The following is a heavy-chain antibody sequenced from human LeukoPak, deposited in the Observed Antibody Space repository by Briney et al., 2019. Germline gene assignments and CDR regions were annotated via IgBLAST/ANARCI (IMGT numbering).Heavy chain of an antibody. CDR1: GFTFTNNF. CDR2: ISDSGSVT. J-gene: IGHJ4*02. Sequence: GGSLRLSCAASGFTFTNNFMTWVRQAPGRGLEWVSSISDSGSVTYYMDSVRGRFTISRDNSKNTLYLQMNSLRAEDTAVYYCTGPGYGSPISNFDYWGQGTLVIASS. V-gene: IGHV3-23*01. D-gene: IGHD2-2*01. CDR3: TGPGYGSPISNFDY.